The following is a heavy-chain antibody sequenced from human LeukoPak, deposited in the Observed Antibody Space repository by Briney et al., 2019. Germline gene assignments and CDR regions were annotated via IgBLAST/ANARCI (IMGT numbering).Heavy chain of an antibody. CDR1: GGSINSGSYY. Sequence: PSETLSLTCTVSGGSINSGSYYWSWIRQPAGKGLEWIGRIYTSGSTNYNPSLKSRVTISLDTSKNQFSLKLSSVTAADTAVYYCARGGLDSSGWPYWGQGTLVTVSS. CDR3: ARGGLDSSGWPY. V-gene: IGHV4-61*02. D-gene: IGHD6-19*01. CDR2: IYTSGST. J-gene: IGHJ4*02.